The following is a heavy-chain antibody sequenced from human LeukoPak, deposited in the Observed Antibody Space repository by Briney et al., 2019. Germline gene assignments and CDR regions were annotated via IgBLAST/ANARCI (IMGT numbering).Heavy chain of an antibody. D-gene: IGHD2-15*01. Sequence: SQTLSLTCAISGDSVSSNSAAWNWIRQSPSRGLEWLGRTYYRSKWYNDYAVSVKSRITINPDTSKNQFSLQLNSVTPEDTAVYYCVRDNPRCCGVVPANIDDYWGQGTLVTVSS. J-gene: IGHJ4*02. CDR1: GDSVSSNSAA. CDR2: TYYRSKWYN. V-gene: IGHV6-1*01. CDR3: VRDNPRCCGVVPANIDDY.